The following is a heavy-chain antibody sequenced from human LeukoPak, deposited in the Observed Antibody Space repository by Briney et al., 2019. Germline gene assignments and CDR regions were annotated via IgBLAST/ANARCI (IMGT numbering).Heavy chain of an antibody. CDR1: GGTFSSYA. V-gene: IGHV1-69*05. Sequence: GASVKVSCKASGGTFSSYAISWVRQAPGQGLEWMGRIIPIFGTANYAQKFQGRVTITTDESTSTAYMELSSLRSEDTAVYYCARERVVGATRHFDYWGQETLVTVSS. CDR3: ARERVVGATRHFDY. J-gene: IGHJ4*02. CDR2: IIPIFGTA. D-gene: IGHD1-26*01.